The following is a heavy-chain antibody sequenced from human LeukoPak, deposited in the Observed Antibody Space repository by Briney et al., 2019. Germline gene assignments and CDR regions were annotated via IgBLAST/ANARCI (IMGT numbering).Heavy chain of an antibody. Sequence: GGSLRLSCAASGFIFSDFYMNWIRQTPEKGLEWVSYISSSGSSKYYADSVKGRFTISRDNAKNLLYLQMNSLRAEDTAVYYCARPAYTAAYDLWGQGTMVTVSS. J-gene: IGHJ3*01. D-gene: IGHD3-16*01. V-gene: IGHV3-11*01. CDR1: GFIFSDFY. CDR3: ARPAYTAAYDL. CDR2: ISSSGSSK.